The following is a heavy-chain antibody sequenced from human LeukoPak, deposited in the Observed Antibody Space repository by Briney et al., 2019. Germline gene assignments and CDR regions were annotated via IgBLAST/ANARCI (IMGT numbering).Heavy chain of an antibody. CDR3: ARGARSSSWYVPYYFDY. CDR2: IYYSGST. V-gene: IGHV4-61*05. Sequence: PSETLSLTCTVSGGSISSSSYYWGWIRQPPGKGLEWIGYIYYSGSTNYNPSLKSRVTISVDTSKNQFSLKLSSVTAADTAVYYCARGARSSSWYVPYYFDYWGQGTLVTVSS. CDR1: GGSISSSSYY. J-gene: IGHJ4*02. D-gene: IGHD6-13*01.